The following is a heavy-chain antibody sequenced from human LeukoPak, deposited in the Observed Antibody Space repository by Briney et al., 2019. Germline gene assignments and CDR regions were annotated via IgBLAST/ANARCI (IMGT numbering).Heavy chain of an antibody. J-gene: IGHJ4*02. D-gene: IGHD3-10*01. Sequence: AETLSLTCTVSGGSISSSSYYGGWIRQPPGKGLEWSGSIYYSGSTYYNPSLKRLVTISVDTPKPQFSLKLSSVPAVDTAVYYCAHYGSGSYYHRYFDYWGQGNLVPVSS. CDR3: AHYGSGSYYHRYFDY. CDR1: GGSISSSSYY. CDR2: IYYSGST. V-gene: IGHV4-39*07.